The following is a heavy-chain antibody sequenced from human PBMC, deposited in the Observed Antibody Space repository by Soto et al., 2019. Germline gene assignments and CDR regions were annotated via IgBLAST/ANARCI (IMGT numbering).Heavy chain of an antibody. CDR2: IYPGDSDT. V-gene: IGHV5-51*01. D-gene: IGHD5-12*01. CDR1: GYTFSDYW. Sequence: ESLKISCKGSGYTFSDYWIAWVRQMPGKGLEWMGIIYPGDSDTRYRPSFPGQVTISADKSISTAYLQWSSLKASDTAIYYCARAPPGRDGYNRFDFWGQGTLVTGS. CDR3: ARAPPGRDGYNRFDF. J-gene: IGHJ4*02.